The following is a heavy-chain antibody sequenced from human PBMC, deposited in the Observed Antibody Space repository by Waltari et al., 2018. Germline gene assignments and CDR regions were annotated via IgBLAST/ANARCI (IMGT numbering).Heavy chain of an antibody. CDR3: AKFPKEIYYDSSGYYFGY. Sequence: EVQLVESGGGLVQPGGSLRLSCAASGFTFSSYAMSWVRQAPGKGLEWVSAISGSGGSTYYADAVKGRFTISRDNSKNTLYLQMNSLRAEDTAVYYCAKFPKEIYYDSSGYYFGYWGQGTLVTVSS. CDR2: ISGSGGST. D-gene: IGHD3-22*01. J-gene: IGHJ4*02. V-gene: IGHV3-23*04. CDR1: GFTFSSYA.